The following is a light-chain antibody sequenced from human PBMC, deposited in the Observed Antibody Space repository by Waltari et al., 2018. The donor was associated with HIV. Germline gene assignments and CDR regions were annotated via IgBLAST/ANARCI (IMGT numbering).Light chain of an antibody. CDR3: QQYYSTPWT. J-gene: IGKJ1*01. Sequence: DIVMTQSPDSLAVSLGERATINCKSSQSVLYSSNNKNYFAWYQQKPGQPPKLLIYWAATRGSGVPDRFSGSGSGTDFTLTISILQAEDVAVYYCQQYYSTPWTFGQGTKVEIK. CDR2: WAA. V-gene: IGKV4-1*01. CDR1: QSVLYSSNNKNY.